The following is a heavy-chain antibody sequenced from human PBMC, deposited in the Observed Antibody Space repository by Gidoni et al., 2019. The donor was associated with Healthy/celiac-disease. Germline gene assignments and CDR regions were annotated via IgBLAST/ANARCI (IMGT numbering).Heavy chain of an antibody. D-gene: IGHD6-19*01. J-gene: IGHJ4*02. CDR3: ARDLALESPGGAVTGGY. CDR2: ISSRISYL. Sequence: EVQLVESGGGLVKPGGSLSLSCAASGFTFSSYSMNWVRQAPGKGLGWVSSISSRISYLYKEDAVKGRFTIDRYNAKNSQYLQRNRLRSEGTAVYYCARDLALESPGGAVTGGYWGQGTLVTVSS. V-gene: IGHV3-21*01. CDR1: GFTFSSYS.